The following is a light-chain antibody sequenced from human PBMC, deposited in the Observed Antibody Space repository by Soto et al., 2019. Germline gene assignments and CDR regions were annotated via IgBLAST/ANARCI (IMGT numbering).Light chain of an antibody. Sequence: EIVLTQSPATLSLSPGERATLSCRASQSVSSYLAWYQQKPGQAPRLLIYDASSRATGIPARFSGSGSGTDFTLTISSLGPEDFAIYYCQQRSSWPRTFGQGTKLEIK. CDR3: QQRSSWPRT. CDR2: DAS. V-gene: IGKV3-11*01. CDR1: QSVSSY. J-gene: IGKJ2*01.